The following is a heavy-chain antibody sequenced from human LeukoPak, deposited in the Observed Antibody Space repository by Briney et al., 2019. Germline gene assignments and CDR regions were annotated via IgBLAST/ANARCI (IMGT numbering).Heavy chain of an antibody. CDR1: GGSFSGYY. J-gene: IGHJ4*02. CDR2: INHSGST. Sequence: PSETLSLTCAVYGGSFSGYYWSWIRQPPGKGLEWIGEINHSGSTNYNPSLKSRVTISVDTSKNQFSLKLSSVTAADTAVYYCARRQHYGSGSYYYWGQGTLVTVSS. CDR3: ARRQHYGSGSYYY. D-gene: IGHD3-10*01. V-gene: IGHV4-34*01.